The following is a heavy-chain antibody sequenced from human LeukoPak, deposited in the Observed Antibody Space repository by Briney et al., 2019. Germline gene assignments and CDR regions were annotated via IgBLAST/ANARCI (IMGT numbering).Heavy chain of an antibody. D-gene: IGHD3-10*01. CDR1: GFTFSNYG. Sequence: PGGSLRLSCAASGFTFSNYGMNWVRQAPGKGLEWVAFIRYNGNNQYYADSVKGRFTISRDNSKNTLYLQMNSLKGDDTAVYYCAKDSAFYYIDVWGKGTTVIISS. CDR3: AKDSAFYYIDV. J-gene: IGHJ6*03. V-gene: IGHV3-30*02. CDR2: IRYNGNNQ.